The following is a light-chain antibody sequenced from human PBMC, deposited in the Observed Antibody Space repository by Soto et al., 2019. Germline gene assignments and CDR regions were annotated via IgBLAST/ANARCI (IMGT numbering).Light chain of an antibody. J-gene: IGKJ4*01. CDR1: QSISSW. CDR3: QQYDNYKPLT. Sequence: DIQMTQSPSTLSASVGDRVTITCRPSQSISSWLAWYPQTPGKAPKLLIFDASSLESGTPSRFSGRRSGTQLTLTINGLQPDDFATYYCQQYDNYKPLTFGGGTKV. V-gene: IGKV1-5*01. CDR2: DAS.